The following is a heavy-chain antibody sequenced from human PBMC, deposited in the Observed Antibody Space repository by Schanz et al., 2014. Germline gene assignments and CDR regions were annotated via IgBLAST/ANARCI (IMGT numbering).Heavy chain of an antibody. CDR3: AKGMGYCSGGTCCDYYYDGLDV. CDR1: GFTFSSYA. CDR2: ITRSGGGT. Sequence: EVQLVESGGYLVQPGASLRLSCSASGFTFSSYAIHWVRQASGKGLEYVSAITRSGGGTYYSDSVKGRFTISRDNSKNTLYVQTSSLGADDTAVLYCAKGMGYCSGGTCCDYYYDGLDVWGQGTTVTVSS. V-gene: IGHV3-64*03. J-gene: IGHJ6*02. D-gene: IGHD2-15*01.